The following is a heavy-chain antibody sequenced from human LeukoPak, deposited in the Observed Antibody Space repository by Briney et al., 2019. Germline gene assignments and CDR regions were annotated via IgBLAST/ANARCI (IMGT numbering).Heavy chain of an antibody. CDR2: ISYDGSNK. V-gene: IGHV3-30*03. D-gene: IGHD2-15*01. CDR3: ARDWANIVVVVAATPATWFDP. CDR1: GFTFSSYG. Sequence: GGSLRLSCAASGFTFSSYGMHRVRQAPGKGLEGVAVISYDGSNKYYADSVKGRFTISRDNSKNTLYLQMNSLRAEDTAVCYCARDWANIVVVVAATPATWFDPWGQGTLVTVSS. J-gene: IGHJ5*02.